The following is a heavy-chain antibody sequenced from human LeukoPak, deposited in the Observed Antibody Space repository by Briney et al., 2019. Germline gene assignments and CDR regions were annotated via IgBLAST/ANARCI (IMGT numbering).Heavy chain of an antibody. CDR3: ARLLFGELRYFDY. J-gene: IGHJ4*02. D-gene: IGHD3-10*01. CDR2: IKQDESEI. Sequence: GGSLRLSCVASGFSISSSWMSWVRQAPGKGPEWVANIKQDESEIYYAESVKGRFTVSRDNAMNSLYLQMNRLRVEDTAVYYCARLLFGELRYFDYWGQGTLVPVSS. CDR1: GFSISSSW. V-gene: IGHV3-7*03.